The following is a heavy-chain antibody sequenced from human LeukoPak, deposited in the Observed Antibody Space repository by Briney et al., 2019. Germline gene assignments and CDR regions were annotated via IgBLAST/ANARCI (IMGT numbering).Heavy chain of an antibody. D-gene: IGHD3-22*01. CDR1: GFTFSSYA. Sequence: GGSLRLSCAASGFTFSSYAMHWVRQAPGKGLEWVAVISYDGSNKYYADSVKGRFTISRDNSKNTLYLQMNSLRAEDTAVYYCARDWLETDPGADPNTLTFDYWGQGTLVTVSS. J-gene: IGHJ4*02. CDR3: ARDWLETDPGADPNTLTFDY. CDR2: ISYDGSNK. V-gene: IGHV3-30*04.